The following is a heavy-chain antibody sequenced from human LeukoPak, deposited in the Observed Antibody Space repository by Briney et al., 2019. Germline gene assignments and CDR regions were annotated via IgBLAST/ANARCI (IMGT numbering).Heavy chain of an antibody. V-gene: IGHV1-2*02. D-gene: IGHD2-8*01. Sequence: ASAKVSCKASGYTFTGYYMHWVRQAPGQGLEWMGWINPNSGGTNYAQKFQGRVTMTRDTSISTAYMELSRLRSDDTAVYYCARGRELMVYAIDWFDPWGQGTLVTVSS. CDR2: INPNSGGT. CDR3: ARGRELMVYAIDWFDP. J-gene: IGHJ5*02. CDR1: GYTFTGYY.